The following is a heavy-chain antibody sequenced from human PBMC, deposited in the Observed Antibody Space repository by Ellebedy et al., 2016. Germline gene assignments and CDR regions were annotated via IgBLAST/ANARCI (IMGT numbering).Heavy chain of an antibody. D-gene: IGHD2-15*01. Sequence: SLKISCAASGFTFDDYAMHWVRQAPGKGLEWVSGISWNSGSIGYADSVKGRFTISRDNAKNSLYLQMNSLRAEDTALYYCAKDSTRVAYGMDVWGQGTTVTVSS. CDR3: AKDSTRVAYGMDV. CDR2: ISWNSGSI. CDR1: GFTFDDYA. V-gene: IGHV3-9*01. J-gene: IGHJ6*02.